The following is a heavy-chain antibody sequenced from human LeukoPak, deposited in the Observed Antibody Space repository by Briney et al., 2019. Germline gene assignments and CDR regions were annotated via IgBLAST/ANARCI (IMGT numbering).Heavy chain of an antibody. V-gene: IGHV3-11*01. CDR3: AREDYYGSGSPLGY. D-gene: IGHD3-10*01. Sequence: GGSLRLSCAASGFTFSDYYMSWIRQAPGKGLEWVSYISSSGSTIYYADSVKGRFTISRDNAKNSLYLQMSSLRAEDTAVYYCAREDYYGSGSPLGYWGQGTLVTVSS. J-gene: IGHJ4*02. CDR1: GFTFSDYY. CDR2: ISSSGSTI.